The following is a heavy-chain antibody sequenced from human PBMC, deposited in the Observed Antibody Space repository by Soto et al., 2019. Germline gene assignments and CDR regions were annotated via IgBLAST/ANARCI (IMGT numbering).Heavy chain of an antibody. Sequence: PSETLSLTCTVSGAAINSYYWSWLRQAPGLGLEWIGYIYYTGSTNYNPSLESRVTVSVDRSRNQFSLELSSVTAADSAIYYCARQSGGYYYYGMDVWGQGTTVT. CDR3: ARQSGGYYYYGMDV. V-gene: IGHV4-59*08. D-gene: IGHD1-26*01. J-gene: IGHJ6*02. CDR2: IYYTGST. CDR1: GAAINSYY.